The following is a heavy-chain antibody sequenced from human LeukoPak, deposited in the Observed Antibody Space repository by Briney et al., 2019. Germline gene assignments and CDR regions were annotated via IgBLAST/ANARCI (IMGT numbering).Heavy chain of an antibody. CDR2: INHSGST. D-gene: IGHD6-13*01. V-gene: IGHV4-34*01. Sequence: SETLSLTCAVYGGSFSGYYWSWLRQPPGKGLEWIGEINHSGSTNYNPSLKSRVTISVDTSKNQFSLKLSSVTAADTAVYYCARGRFPGFDSSSWYDNWFDPWGQGTLVTVSS. CDR1: GGSFSGYY. J-gene: IGHJ5*02. CDR3: ARGRFPGFDSSSWYDNWFDP.